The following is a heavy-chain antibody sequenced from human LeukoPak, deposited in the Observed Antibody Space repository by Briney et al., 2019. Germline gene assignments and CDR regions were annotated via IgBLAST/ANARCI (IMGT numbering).Heavy chain of an antibody. CDR2: IGTAGDT. CDR3: ARGWSSGWPGAFDI. D-gene: IGHD6-19*01. CDR1: GFTFSSYD. J-gene: IGHJ3*02. V-gene: IGHV3-13*01. Sequence: GGSLRLSCAASGFTFSSYDMHWVRQATGKGLEWVSAIGTAGDTYYPGSVKGRFTISRENAKNSLYLQMNSLRAGDTAVYYCARGWSSGWPGAFDIWGQGTMVTVSS.